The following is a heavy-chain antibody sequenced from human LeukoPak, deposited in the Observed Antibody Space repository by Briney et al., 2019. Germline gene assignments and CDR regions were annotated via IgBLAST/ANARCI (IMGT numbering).Heavy chain of an antibody. CDR2: IYYSGST. D-gene: IGHD3-10*01. J-gene: IGHJ5*02. Sequence: PSETLSLTCTVSGGSISSYYWSWIRQPSGKGLEWIGYIYYSGSTNYNPSLKSRVTISVDTSKIQFSLKLSSVTAADTAVYYCARGPYGSGHNWFDPWGQGTLVTVSS. V-gene: IGHV4-59*01. CDR1: GGSISSYY. CDR3: ARGPYGSGHNWFDP.